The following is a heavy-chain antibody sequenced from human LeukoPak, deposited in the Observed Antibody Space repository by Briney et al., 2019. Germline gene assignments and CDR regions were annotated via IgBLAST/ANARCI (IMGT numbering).Heavy chain of an antibody. V-gene: IGHV4-59*08. D-gene: IGHD6-19*01. CDR3: ARRKGGSAWRDY. CDR1: GGSISDYY. Sequence: SETLSLTCTVSGGSISDYYWGWIRQPPGKGLEFIAYKYYSGTTNYNPSLKSRVTISVDTSKNQFSLKMRSVTAADTAVYYCARRKGGSAWRDYWGQGTLVTVSS. J-gene: IGHJ4*02. CDR2: KYYSGTT.